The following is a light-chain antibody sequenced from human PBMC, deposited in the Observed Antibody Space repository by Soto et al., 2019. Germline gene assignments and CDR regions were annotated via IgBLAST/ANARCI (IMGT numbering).Light chain of an antibody. Sequence: QSVLTQSPSASASLGASVKLTCTLSSGHSSYAIAWHQQQPERGPRYLMKLNSDGSHNKGDGIPDRFSGSSSGAERYLTISSLQSEDEADYYCQTWGTGIHWVFGGGTKLTVL. CDR1: SGHSSYA. CDR2: LNSDGSH. J-gene: IGLJ3*02. CDR3: QTWGTGIHWV. V-gene: IGLV4-69*01.